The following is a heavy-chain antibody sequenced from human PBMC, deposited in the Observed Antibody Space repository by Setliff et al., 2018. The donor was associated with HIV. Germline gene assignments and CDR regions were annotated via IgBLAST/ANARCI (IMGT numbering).Heavy chain of an antibody. D-gene: IGHD3-10*01. J-gene: IGHJ4*02. CDR3: VRQGLTMNRGVPAPILYYFDY. CDR2: IRHTGGT. Sequence: SETLSLTCTVPGGSIISYPNYWGWIRQPPGKGLEWLAGIRHTGGTYYYPWDTYYNPSLKSRVTISVETSKNQISLKVSSVTATDTAVYYCVRQGLTMNRGVPAPILYYFDYWGQGILVTVSS. CDR1: GGSIISYPNY. V-gene: IGHV4-39*01.